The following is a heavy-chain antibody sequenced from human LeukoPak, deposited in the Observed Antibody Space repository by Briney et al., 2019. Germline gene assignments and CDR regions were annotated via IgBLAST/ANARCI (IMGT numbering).Heavy chain of an antibody. J-gene: IGHJ4*02. CDR1: GFTFSFYG. CDR2: ISGSAGST. D-gene: IGHD6-13*01. Sequence: GGSLRLSCAASGFTFSFYGMTWVRQAPGKGLEYVSSISGSAGSTYYADSVKGRFIISRDNSKNTLYLQMNSLRGEDMGLYYCARGKGASIAGSDTYHLDNWDQGTLVTVSS. V-gene: IGHV3-23*01. CDR3: ARGKGASIAGSDTYHLDN.